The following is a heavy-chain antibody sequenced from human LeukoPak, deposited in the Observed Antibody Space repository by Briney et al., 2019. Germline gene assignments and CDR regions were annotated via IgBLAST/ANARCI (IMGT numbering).Heavy chain of an antibody. CDR1: GFTFSSYS. CDR2: ISSSSSTI. Sequence: PGGSLRLSCAASGFTFSSYSMNWVRQAPGKGLEWVSYISSSSSTIYYADSVKGRFTISRDNAKNTLYLQMNSLRAEDTAVYYCAYSSGWFRFDYWGQGTLVTVSS. CDR3: AYSSGWFRFDY. D-gene: IGHD6-19*01. V-gene: IGHV3-48*04. J-gene: IGHJ4*02.